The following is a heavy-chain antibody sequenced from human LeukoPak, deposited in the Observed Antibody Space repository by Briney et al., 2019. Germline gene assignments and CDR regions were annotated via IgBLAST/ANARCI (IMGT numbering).Heavy chain of an antibody. CDR3: ARHSAFRGLDY. CDR1: GGSISSSGFY. V-gene: IGHV4-39*01. CDR2: IYYSGST. J-gene: IGHJ4*02. Sequence: PSETLSLTCSVSGGSISSSGFYWVWIRQSPGKGLEWIGSIYYSGSTYYNPSLKSRVTISADTSKNQFSLKLSSVTAADTAVFYCARHSAFRGLDYWGQGSLVTVSS.